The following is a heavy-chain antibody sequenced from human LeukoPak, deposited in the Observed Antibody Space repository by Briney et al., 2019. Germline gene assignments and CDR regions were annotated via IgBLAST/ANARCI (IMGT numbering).Heavy chain of an antibody. CDR2: MNPNSGNT. CDR1: GYTFTSYD. D-gene: IGHD2-2*01. J-gene: IGHJ4*02. Sequence: ASVKVSCKPSGYTFTSYDINWVRQATGPGLEWMGWMNPNSGNTGYAQKFQGRVTMTRNTSISTAYMELSSLRSEDTAVYYCARGRGPRRYCSSTSCSDWPDYWGQGTLVTVSS. V-gene: IGHV1-8*01. CDR3: ARGRGPRRYCSSTSCSDWPDY.